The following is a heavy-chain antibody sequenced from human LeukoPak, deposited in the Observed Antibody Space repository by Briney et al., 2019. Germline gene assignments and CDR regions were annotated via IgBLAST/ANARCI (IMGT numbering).Heavy chain of an antibody. J-gene: IGHJ4*02. CDR3: ATIAPGDLFDS. CDR2: FVPEDDET. D-gene: IGHD7-27*01. Sequence: GASVKVSCKVSGSTLTQFSIHWVRQAPGKGREWMGGFVPEDDETIYAQSFQGRVTMTEDTSTDTAYMELSSLRSEDTAMYYCATIAPGDLFDSGGQGTLVTVPS. V-gene: IGHV1-24*01. CDR1: GSTLTQFS.